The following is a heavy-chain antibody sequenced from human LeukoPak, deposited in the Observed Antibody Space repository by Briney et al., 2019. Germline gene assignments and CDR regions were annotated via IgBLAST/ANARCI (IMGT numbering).Heavy chain of an antibody. CDR1: GGSISSYY. CDR3: ARDTVAGTDA. CDR2: IYYSGST. D-gene: IGHD6-19*01. Sequence: SETLSLTCTVSGGSISSYYWSWIRQPPGKGLEWIGYIYYSGSTNYNPSLKSRVTISVDTSKNQFSLKLSSVTAADTAVYYCARDTVAGTDAWGQGTLVTVSS. J-gene: IGHJ5*02. V-gene: IGHV4-59*01.